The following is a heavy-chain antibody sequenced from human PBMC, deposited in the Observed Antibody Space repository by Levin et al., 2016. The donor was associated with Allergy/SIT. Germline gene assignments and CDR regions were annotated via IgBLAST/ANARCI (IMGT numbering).Heavy chain of an antibody. J-gene: IGHJ6*02. Sequence: WIRQPPGKGLEWVAVISYDGSNKYYADSVKGRFTISRDNSKNTLYLQMNSLRAEDTAVYYCARDSRVQWELLGGYYGMDVWGQGTTVTVSS. V-gene: IGHV3-30*04. CDR3: ARDSRVQWELLGGYYGMDV. CDR2: ISYDGSNK. D-gene: IGHD1-26*01.